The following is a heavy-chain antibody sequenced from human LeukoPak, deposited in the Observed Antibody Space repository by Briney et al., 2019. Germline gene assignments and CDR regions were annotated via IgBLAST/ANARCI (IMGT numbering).Heavy chain of an antibody. D-gene: IGHD2-15*01. V-gene: IGHV4-39*01. CDR1: GGSISTNSYY. CDR3: ARVDIVTVPSANFDC. Sequence: SETLSLTCFVSGGSISTNSYYWGWVRQPPGKGLEWIGSIFYSGNTYYNPSFRSRVSISVDTSKNQFSLKLFSVTAVDTAVYYCARVDIVTVPSANFDCWDQGTLVTVSS. CDR2: IFYSGNT. J-gene: IGHJ4*02.